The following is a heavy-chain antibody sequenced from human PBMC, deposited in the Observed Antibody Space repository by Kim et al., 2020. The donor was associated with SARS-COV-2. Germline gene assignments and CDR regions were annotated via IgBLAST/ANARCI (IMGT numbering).Heavy chain of an antibody. CDR2: INAYNGDT. D-gene: IGHD6-19*01. Sequence: ASVKVSCKASGHTFRNFGFAWVRQAPGQGLEWMGWINAYNGDTHSIQKFRGRVTLTTDIPTTTAYMEMRSLTSDDTAVYYCAKGYKTGWSDNAFDIWGQGTMVTVSS. J-gene: IGHJ3*02. V-gene: IGHV1-18*04. CDR1: GHTFRNFG. CDR3: AKGYKTGWSDNAFDI.